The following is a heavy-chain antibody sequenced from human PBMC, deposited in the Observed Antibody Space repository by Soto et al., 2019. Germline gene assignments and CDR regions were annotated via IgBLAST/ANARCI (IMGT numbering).Heavy chain of an antibody. CDR3: ARARSRWYIGPYYYYGMDV. D-gene: IGHD6-13*01. CDR2: IIPIFGTA. V-gene: IGHV1-69*01. CDR1: GGTFSSYA. Sequence: QVQLVQSGSEVKKPGSSVKVSCKASGGTFSSYAISWVRQAPGQGLEWMGGIIPIFGTANYAQKFQGRVTITADESTSTAYMEMSSLRSEDTSVYYCARARSRWYIGPYYYYGMDVWGQGTTVTVSS. J-gene: IGHJ6*02.